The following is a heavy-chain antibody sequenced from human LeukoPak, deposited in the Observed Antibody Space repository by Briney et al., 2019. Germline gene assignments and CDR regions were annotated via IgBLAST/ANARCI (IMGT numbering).Heavy chain of an antibody. CDR1: GFTFSSYW. CDR3: ARGQQLVD. D-gene: IGHD6-13*01. V-gene: IGHV3-74*01. CDR2: TDGSST. J-gene: IGHJ4*02. Sequence: SGGSLRLSCAASGFTFSSYWMHWVRHAPGKGLVWVSRTDGSSTSYADSVKGRFTISRDNAKNTLYLQMNSLRAEDTAVYYCARGQQLVDWGQGTLVTVSS.